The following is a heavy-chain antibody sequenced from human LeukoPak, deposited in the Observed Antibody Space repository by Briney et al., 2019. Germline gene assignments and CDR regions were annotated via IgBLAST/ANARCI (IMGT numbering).Heavy chain of an antibody. CDR3: ARDSGGQQLDAFDI. J-gene: IGHJ3*02. V-gene: IGHV3-33*01. CDR1: GFTFSSYG. D-gene: IGHD6-13*01. CDR2: IWYDGSNK. Sequence: GRSLRLSCAASGFTFSSYGMHWVRQAPGKGLEWVAVIWYDGSNKYYADSVKGRFTISRDNSKNTLYLQMNSLRAEDTAVYYCARDSGGQQLDAFDIWGQGTMVTVSS.